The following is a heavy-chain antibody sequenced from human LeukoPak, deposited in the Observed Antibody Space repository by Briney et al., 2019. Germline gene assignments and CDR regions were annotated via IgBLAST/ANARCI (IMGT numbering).Heavy chain of an antibody. Sequence: PGGSLRLSCAASGFTFSSYAMHWVRQAPGKGLEWVAVISYDGSNKYYADSVKGRFTISRDNSKNTLYLQMNSLRAEDTAVYYCARGTYYYGSGSSIYGMDVWGQGTTVSVSS. D-gene: IGHD3-10*01. J-gene: IGHJ6*02. CDR1: GFTFSSYA. CDR2: ISYDGSNK. V-gene: IGHV3-30*04. CDR3: ARGTYYYGSGSSIYGMDV.